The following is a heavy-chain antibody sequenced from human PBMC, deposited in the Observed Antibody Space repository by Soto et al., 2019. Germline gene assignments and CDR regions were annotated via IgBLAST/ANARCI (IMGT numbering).Heavy chain of an antibody. CDR3: ARDQKYVYDFCSGPTSYYYGMDV. D-gene: IGHD3-3*01. V-gene: IGHV1-3*01. CDR2: INAGNGNT. Sequence: GASVKVSCKASGYTFTSYAMHWVRQAPGQRLEWMGWINAGNGNTKYSQKFQGRVTITRDTSASTAYMELSSLRSEDTAVYYCARDQKYVYDFCSGPTSYYYGMDVWGQGTTVTVSS. J-gene: IGHJ6*02. CDR1: GYTFTSYA.